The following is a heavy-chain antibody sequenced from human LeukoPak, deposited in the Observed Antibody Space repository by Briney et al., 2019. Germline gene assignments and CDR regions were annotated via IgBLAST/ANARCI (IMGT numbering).Heavy chain of an antibody. CDR2: INHSGST. V-gene: IGHV4-34*01. Sequence: SETLSLTCTVSGGSISSYYWSWIRQPPGKGLEWIGEINHSGSTNYNPSLKSRVTISVDTSKNQFSLKLSSVTAADTAVYYCASSDNYNGIDYWGQGTLVTVSS. CDR3: ASSDNYNGIDY. CDR1: GGSISSYY. D-gene: IGHD4-11*01. J-gene: IGHJ4*02.